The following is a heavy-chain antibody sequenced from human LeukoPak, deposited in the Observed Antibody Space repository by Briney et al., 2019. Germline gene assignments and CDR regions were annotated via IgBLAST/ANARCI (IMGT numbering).Heavy chain of an antibody. J-gene: IGHJ6*03. Sequence: PSETLSLTCTVSGRSISSSSEYWDWSRQPRGKGVEWIVNVYYGGNTFYNSSLESRVTITVSMSKNQFSLKLTTLTAADTAVYYCARQRADYFYHYLDVWGKGTSVTVSS. V-gene: IGHV4-39*01. CDR1: GRSISSSSEY. CDR2: VYYGGNT. CDR3: ARQRADYFYHYLDV.